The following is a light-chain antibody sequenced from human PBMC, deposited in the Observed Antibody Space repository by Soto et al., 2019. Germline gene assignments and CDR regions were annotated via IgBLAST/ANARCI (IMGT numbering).Light chain of an antibody. V-gene: IGKV3-15*01. Sequence: TLAISPGERSTLSCRASETVSRRYLAWYQQKPGQAPRLLIYGASTRATGIPARFSGSGSGTEFTLTISSLQSEDFAVYYCQQYNNWPPRTFGQGTKVDIK. CDR2: GAS. CDR1: ETVSRRY. J-gene: IGKJ1*01. CDR3: QQYNNWPPRT.